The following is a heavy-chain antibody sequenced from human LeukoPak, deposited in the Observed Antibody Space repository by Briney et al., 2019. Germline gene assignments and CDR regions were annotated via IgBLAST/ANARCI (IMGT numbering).Heavy chain of an antibody. V-gene: IGHV1-2*02. CDR1: GYTFTGYY. CDR3: ARCRAYYDILTGYFEFDP. CDR2: INPNSGGT. Sequence: GASVKVSCKASGYTFTGYYMHWVRQAPGQGLEWMGWINPNSGGTNYAQKFQGRVTMTRDTSISTAYMELSRLRSDDTAVYYCARCRAYYDILTGYFEFDPWGQGTLVTVSS. J-gene: IGHJ5*02. D-gene: IGHD3-9*01.